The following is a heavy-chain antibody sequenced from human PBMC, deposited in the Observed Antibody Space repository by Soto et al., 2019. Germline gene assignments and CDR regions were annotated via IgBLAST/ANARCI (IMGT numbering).Heavy chain of an antibody. Sequence: SETLSLTCTVSGSSISSSSYYWGWIRQPPGKGLEWIGSIYYSGSTYYNPSLKSRVTISVDTSKNQFSLKLSSVTAADTAVYYCARIENDSSGYYYSYNWFDPWGQGTLVTVSS. V-gene: IGHV4-39*01. D-gene: IGHD3-22*01. J-gene: IGHJ5*02. CDR3: ARIENDSSGYYYSYNWFDP. CDR1: GSSISSSSYY. CDR2: IYYSGST.